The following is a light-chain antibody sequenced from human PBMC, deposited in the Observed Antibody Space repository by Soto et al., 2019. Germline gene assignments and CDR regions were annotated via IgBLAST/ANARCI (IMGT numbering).Light chain of an antibody. CDR1: QSLLHRNGYNY. CDR2: LGS. Sequence: DIVMTQSPLSLPVTPGETASISCRSSQSLLHRNGYNYLDWYLQKPGQSPQLLIHLGSNRASGVSDRFSGSGSGTDFTLKISRVEAEDVGVYYCMQALQTPLTFGGGTNVEIK. V-gene: IGKV2-28*01. CDR3: MQALQTPLT. J-gene: IGKJ4*01.